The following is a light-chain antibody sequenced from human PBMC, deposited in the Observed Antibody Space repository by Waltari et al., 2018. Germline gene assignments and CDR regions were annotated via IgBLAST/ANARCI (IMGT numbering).Light chain of an antibody. V-gene: IGLV2-8*01. J-gene: IGLJ2*01. Sequence: QSALTQPPSASGSPGQSVTISCTGTPSDIGGYKFVSWFQQHPGKAPKLVIYDVSERPSGVPDRFSGSKSCSTATLTVSGLQAEDEADYYCSSYGGKNNLIFGGGTTLTVL. CDR3: SSYGGKNNLI. CDR2: DVS. CDR1: PSDIGGYKF.